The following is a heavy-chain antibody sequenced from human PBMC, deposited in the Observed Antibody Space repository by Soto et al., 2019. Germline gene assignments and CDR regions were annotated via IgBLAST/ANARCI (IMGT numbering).Heavy chain of an antibody. V-gene: IGHV4-59*12. D-gene: IGHD6-13*01. CDR3: ARLSPLILAGAAYYHSMDV. Sequence: PSETLSLTCTVSDDSITRYYWSWIRRPPGKGLEWIGYTHYSGSTNYNPSLMSRLTMSVDMSKNQFSLNLRSVTAADTAVYYCARLSPLILAGAAYYHSMDVWGQGAPVIVSS. CDR1: DDSITRYY. J-gene: IGHJ6*02. CDR2: THYSGST.